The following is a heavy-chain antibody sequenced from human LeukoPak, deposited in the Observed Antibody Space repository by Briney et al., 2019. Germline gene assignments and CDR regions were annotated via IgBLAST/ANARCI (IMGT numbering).Heavy chain of an antibody. D-gene: IGHD2-8*01. CDR3: AKSRLMGVFGPGSFDE. J-gene: IGHJ4*02. CDR1: GFTFSSDA. V-gene: IGHV3-23*01. CDR2: VSRSGGLT. Sequence: GGSLRLSCTASGFTFSSDAKSWVRQAPGPGLEWVSGVSRSGGLTYYADSVKGRFTISRDNSNNTLVLQMHSLTVEDTAVYFCAKSRLMGVFGPGSFDEWGQGALVTVSS.